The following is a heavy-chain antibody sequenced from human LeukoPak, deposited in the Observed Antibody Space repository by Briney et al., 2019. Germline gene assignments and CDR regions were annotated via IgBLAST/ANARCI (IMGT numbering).Heavy chain of an antibody. CDR3: ARAEMATAFDY. Sequence: ASVKVSCKASGGTFSSYAISWVRQAPGQGLEWMGWINPNSGGTNYAQKFQGRVTMTRDTSISTAYMELSRLRSDDTAVYYCARAEMATAFDYWGQGTLVTVSS. V-gene: IGHV1-2*02. CDR1: GGTFSSYA. D-gene: IGHD5-24*01. J-gene: IGHJ4*02. CDR2: INPNSGGT.